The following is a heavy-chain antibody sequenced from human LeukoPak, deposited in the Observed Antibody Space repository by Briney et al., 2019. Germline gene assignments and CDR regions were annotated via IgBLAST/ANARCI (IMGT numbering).Heavy chain of an antibody. CDR2: IYYTGRT. Sequence: SETLSLTCGVSGGSISRHYWSWIRQPPGKGLEWIGFIYYTGRTRYNPSLQSRVTISVGTSESKFPLKLTSVTAADTAVYYCARLLDNDNSGDPDTFDVWGQGTVVTVSS. CDR1: GGSISRHY. CDR3: ARLLDNDNSGDPDTFDV. J-gene: IGHJ3*01. D-gene: IGHD3-22*01. V-gene: IGHV4-59*11.